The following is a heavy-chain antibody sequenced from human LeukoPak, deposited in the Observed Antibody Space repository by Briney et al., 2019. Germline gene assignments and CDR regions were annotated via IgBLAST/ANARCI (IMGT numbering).Heavy chain of an antibody. D-gene: IGHD4-11*01. Sequence: SETLSLTCTVSGGSISSSSYYWGWIRQPPGKGLEWIGSIYYSGSTYYNPSLKSRVTISVDTSKNQFSLKLSSVTAADTAVYYCARRDARMTSVSFDYWGQGTLVTVSS. CDR2: IYYSGST. CDR3: ARRDARMTSVSFDY. J-gene: IGHJ4*02. V-gene: IGHV4-39*01. CDR1: GGSISSSSYY.